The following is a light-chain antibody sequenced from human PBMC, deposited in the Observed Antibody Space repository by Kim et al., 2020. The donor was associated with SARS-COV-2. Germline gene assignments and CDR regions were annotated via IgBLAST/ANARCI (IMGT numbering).Light chain of an antibody. CDR3: QQYYDFPIT. Sequence: ATINCKSSQSVLFPSNNNNYLAWYQQKPGQPPRLLISWASTRESGVPDRFHGSGSGTDFTLTISSLQAEDVAVYYCQQYYDFPITFGQGTRLEIK. CDR1: QSVLFPSNNNNY. V-gene: IGKV4-1*01. CDR2: WAS. J-gene: IGKJ5*01.